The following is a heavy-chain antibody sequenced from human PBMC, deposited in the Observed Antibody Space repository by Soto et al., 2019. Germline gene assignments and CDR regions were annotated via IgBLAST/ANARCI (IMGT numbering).Heavy chain of an antibody. V-gene: IGHV1-2*04. CDR3: ATLLDYYYGMDV. J-gene: IGHJ6*02. CDR1: GYTFTGYY. CDR2: INPNSGGT. Sequence: ASVKVSCKASGYTFTGYYMHWVRQAPGQGLEWMGWINPNSGGTNYAQKFQGWVTMTRDTSISTAYMELSRLRSDDTAVYYCATLLDYYYGMDVWGQGTTVTVSS.